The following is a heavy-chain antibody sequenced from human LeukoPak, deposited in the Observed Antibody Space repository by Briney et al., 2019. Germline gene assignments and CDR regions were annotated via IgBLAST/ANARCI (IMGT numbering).Heavy chain of an antibody. CDR1: GGSITKNGYY. CDR3: CGSGWFAGPFGY. J-gene: IGHJ4*02. D-gene: IGHD6-19*01. CDR2: MHYSGST. V-gene: IGHV4-39*07. Sequence: PSETLSLTCSVSGGSITKNGYYWGWIRQSPETGLEWIGSMHYSGSTYYNPSLNSRVTISVDTSKYQFSLKLTSVTAADTAVYYCCGSGWFAGPFGYWGQGALVTVSS.